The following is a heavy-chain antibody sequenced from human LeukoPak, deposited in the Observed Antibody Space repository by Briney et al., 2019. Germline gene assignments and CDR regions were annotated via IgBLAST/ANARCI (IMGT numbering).Heavy chain of an antibody. CDR1: GFTFSSYS. CDR3: AREDYELRGSDY. CDR2: ISSSSSYI. J-gene: IGHJ4*02. Sequence: GRSLRLSCAASGFTFSSYSMNWVRQAPGKGLEWVSSISSSSSYIYYADSVKGRFTISRDNAKNSLYLQMNSLRAEDTAVYYCAREDYELRGSDYWGQGALVTVSS. D-gene: IGHD3-10*01. V-gene: IGHV3-21*01.